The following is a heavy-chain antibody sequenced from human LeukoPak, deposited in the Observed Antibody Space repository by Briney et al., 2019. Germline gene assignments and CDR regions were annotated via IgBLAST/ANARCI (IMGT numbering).Heavy chain of an antibody. V-gene: IGHV3-74*01. Sequence: GGSLRLSCAASGFTFSSYWMHWVRQAPGKGLVLVSRINSDGSSTSYADSVKGRFTISRDNAKNTPYLQMNSLRAEDTAVYYCARANTKGYDFWSGYSTVDYWGQGTLVTVSS. CDR2: INSDGSST. CDR1: GFTFSSYW. CDR3: ARANTKGYDFWSGYSTVDY. D-gene: IGHD3-3*01. J-gene: IGHJ4*02.